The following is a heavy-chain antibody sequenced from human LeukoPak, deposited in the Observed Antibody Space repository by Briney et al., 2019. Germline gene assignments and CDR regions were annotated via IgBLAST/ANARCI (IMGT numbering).Heavy chain of an antibody. J-gene: IGHJ4*02. Sequence: GGSLRLSCTASGFPFIEYSMNWVRQAPGKGLEWISYIGIDTGNTKYADSVRGRFTISTDKAKNSLYLQMNSLRVEDTAVYYCARDHNYAFDNWGRGTLVSVAS. V-gene: IGHV3-48*01. CDR3: ARDHNYAFDN. D-gene: IGHD1-1*01. CDR2: IGIDTGNT. CDR1: GFPFIEYS.